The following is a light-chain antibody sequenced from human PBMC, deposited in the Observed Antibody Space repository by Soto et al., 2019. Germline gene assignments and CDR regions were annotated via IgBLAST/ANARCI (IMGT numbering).Light chain of an antibody. Sequence: DIQMTQSPSTLSASVGDRVTITCRASQSINRRLAWYQQKPGKAPNLLIYDASTLESGVPARFSGSGSGTDFTLTISSLQPEDFATYYCQQANSFLTWTFGQGTKVDIK. V-gene: IGKV1-5*01. J-gene: IGKJ1*01. CDR2: DAS. CDR1: QSINRR. CDR3: QQANSFLTWT.